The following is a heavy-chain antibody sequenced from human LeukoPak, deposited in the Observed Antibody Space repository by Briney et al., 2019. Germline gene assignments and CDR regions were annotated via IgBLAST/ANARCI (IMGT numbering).Heavy chain of an antibody. V-gene: IGHV3-21*01. CDR1: GFTFSSYS. Sequence: GGSLRLSCAASGFTFSSYSMNWVRQAPGKGLEWVSSISRSSSYIYYADSVKGRFTISRDNAKNSLYLQMNSLRAEDTAVYYCARDHFRSYDSSGYPDYWGQGTLVTVSS. CDR2: ISRSSSYI. D-gene: IGHD3-22*01. CDR3: ARDHFRSYDSSGYPDY. J-gene: IGHJ4*02.